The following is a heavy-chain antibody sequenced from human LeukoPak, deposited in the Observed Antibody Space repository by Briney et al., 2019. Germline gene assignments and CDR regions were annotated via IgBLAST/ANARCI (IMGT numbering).Heavy chain of an antibody. D-gene: IGHD3-16*01. CDR3: AKDGQGLTYYFDY. V-gene: IGHV3-30*18. CDR1: GFTFSSYG. CDR2: ISYDGSKQ. J-gene: IGHJ4*02. Sequence: PGGSLRLSCAASGFTFSSYGMHWVRQAQGKGLEWVAVISYDGSKQYYADSVKGRFTISRDNSKNTLNLQMNSLRAEDTAVYYCAKDGQGLTYYFDYWGQGTLVTVSS.